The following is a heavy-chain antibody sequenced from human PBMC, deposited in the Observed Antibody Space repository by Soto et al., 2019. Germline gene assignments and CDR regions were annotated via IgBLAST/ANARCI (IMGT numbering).Heavy chain of an antibody. CDR2: ISYDGSNK. Sequence: GGSLRLSCAASGFTFSSYAMHWVRQTPGKGLEWVAVISYDGSNKYYADSVKGRFTISRDNSKNTLYLQMNSLRAEDTAVYYCALLCSGVWSGYYHTRGVCDGMDVWGQGTTVTVSS. V-gene: IGHV3-30-3*01. J-gene: IGHJ6*02. CDR3: ALLCSGVWSGYYHTRGVCDGMDV. CDR1: GFTFSSYA. D-gene: IGHD3-3*01.